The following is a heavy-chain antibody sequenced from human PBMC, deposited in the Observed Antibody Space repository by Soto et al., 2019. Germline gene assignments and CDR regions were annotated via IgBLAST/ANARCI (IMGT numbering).Heavy chain of an antibody. CDR3: ASFGVASMNWFDP. J-gene: IGHJ5*02. CDR1: GVSITSGDYY. CDR2: IDYSGNT. Sequence: QVQLQESGPGLAETLSLTCTVSGVSITSGDYYWNWIRQPPGKGLEWIGNIDYSGNTYYNPSLKSRLTISLDTSKNQCSLKLSSVTAADTAVYYCASFGVASMNWFDPWGQGTLVTVSS. V-gene: IGHV4-30-4*01. D-gene: IGHD3-3*01.